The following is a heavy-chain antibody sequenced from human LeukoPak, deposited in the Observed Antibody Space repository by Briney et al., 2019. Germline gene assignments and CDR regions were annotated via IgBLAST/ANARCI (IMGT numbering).Heavy chain of an antibody. V-gene: IGHV3-74*01. D-gene: IGHD4-17*01. CDR2: INSDGSST. J-gene: IGHJ4*02. CDR3: ARDPTTVTTIADY. CDR1: GFTYSSYW. Sequence: GGSLRLXCAASGFTYSSYWMHWVRRAPGKGLVSVSRINSDGSSTRYADSVKGRFTISRDNAKNTLYLQMNSLRAEDTAVYYCARDPTTVTTIADYWGQGTLVTVSS.